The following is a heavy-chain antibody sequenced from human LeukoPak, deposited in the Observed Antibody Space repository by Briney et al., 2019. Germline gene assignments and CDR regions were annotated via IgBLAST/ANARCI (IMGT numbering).Heavy chain of an antibody. CDR1: GFTFSSYS. D-gene: IGHD1-26*01. V-gene: IGHV3-48*04. CDR2: LSSSSSTI. CDR3: ARDGEGSSGLFDY. Sequence: GGSLRLSCAASGFTFSSYSMNWVRQAPGKGLEWVSYLSSSSSTIYYADSVKGRFTISRDNAKNSLYLQMNSLRAEDTAVYYCARDGEGSSGLFDYWGQGTLVTVSS. J-gene: IGHJ4*02.